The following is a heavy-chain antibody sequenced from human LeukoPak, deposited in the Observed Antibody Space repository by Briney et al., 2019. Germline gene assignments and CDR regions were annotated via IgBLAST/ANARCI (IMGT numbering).Heavy chain of an antibody. Sequence: PGGSLSLSCAAAGFICSYLAMRWVRQARGEGVGVVSSISGGGESTYYAYYVRGRFTVSRDNSKNPLQLQLNSLRAEDTAVYYCEKAAVGQYRPYYFDCWGQGTLVTVSS. CDR2: ISGGGEST. J-gene: IGHJ4*02. CDR1: GFICSYLA. D-gene: IGHD3-16*02. CDR3: EKAAVGQYRPYYFDC. V-gene: IGHV3-23*01.